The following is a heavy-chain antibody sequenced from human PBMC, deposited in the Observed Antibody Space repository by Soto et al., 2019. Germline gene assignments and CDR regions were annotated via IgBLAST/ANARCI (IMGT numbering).Heavy chain of an antibody. J-gene: IGHJ4*02. CDR2: IYWDDDK. CDR3: AHRVLRTVFGLVTTTAIYFDF. Sequence: QITLNESGPTQVKPRQTLTLTCTFSGFSLTTSGVGVGWIRQSPGKVPEWLALIYWDDDKRYSPSLKSRLTITKDTSKSQVVLTMDDLDPAETATYYCAHRVLRTVFGLVTTTAIYFDFWGQVTPVAVSS. D-gene: IGHD3-3*01. CDR1: GFSLTTSGVG. V-gene: IGHV2-5*02.